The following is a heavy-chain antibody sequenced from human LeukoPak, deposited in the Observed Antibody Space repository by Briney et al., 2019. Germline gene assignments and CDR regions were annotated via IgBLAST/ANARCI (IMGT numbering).Heavy chain of an antibody. CDR2: IYYSGGT. D-gene: IGHD3-16*01. CDR1: SGSISSYY. J-gene: IGHJ5*02. CDR3: ARYGTWVDP. Sequence: SETLSLTCTVSSGSISSYYWSWIRQPPGKGLEWIGYIYYSGGTNYNPSLKSRVTISADTSKNQFSLRLSSVTAADTAVYYCARYGTWVDPWGQGALITVSS. V-gene: IGHV4-59*08.